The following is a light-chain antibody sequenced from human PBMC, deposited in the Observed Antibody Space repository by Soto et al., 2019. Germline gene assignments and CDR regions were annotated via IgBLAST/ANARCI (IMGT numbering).Light chain of an antibody. V-gene: IGKV1-27*01. CDR3: QKYDSAART. CDR1: QGISNS. Sequence: ASVGDRVTITCRASQGISNSLAWYQQRPGRVPKLLIYGASNLQSEVPSRFSGSGSGTDFTLTISSLQPEDVATYYCQKYDSAARTFGQGTKVDIK. J-gene: IGKJ1*01. CDR2: GAS.